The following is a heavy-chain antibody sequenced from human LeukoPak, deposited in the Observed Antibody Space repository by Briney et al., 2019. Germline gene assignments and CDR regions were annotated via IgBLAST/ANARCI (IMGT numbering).Heavy chain of an antibody. CDR1: GNYW. CDR2: INSDGSWT. V-gene: IGHV3-74*01. CDR3: VSFYETY. J-gene: IGHJ4*02. Sequence: GGSLRLSCAASGNYWMHWVRQAPRKGLVWVSHINSDGSWTSYADSVKGRFTISKDNAKNTVYLQMNSLRAEDTAVYYCVSFYETYWGRGTLVTVSS. D-gene: IGHD2/OR15-2a*01.